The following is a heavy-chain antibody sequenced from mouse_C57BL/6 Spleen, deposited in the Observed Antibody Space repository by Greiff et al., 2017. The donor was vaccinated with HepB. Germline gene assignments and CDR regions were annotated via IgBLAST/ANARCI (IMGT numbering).Heavy chain of an antibody. J-gene: IGHJ4*01. CDR2: IYPGNSDT. CDR1: GYTFTSYW. Sequence: VQLQQSGTVLARPGASVKMSCKTSGYTFTSYWMHWVKQRPGQGLEWIGAIYPGNSDTSYNQKFKGKAKLTADTSASTAYMELSSLTNEDSAVYYCTRRGLLRFYYAMDYWGQGTSVTVSS. V-gene: IGHV1-5*01. D-gene: IGHD1-1*01. CDR3: TRRGLLRFYYAMDY.